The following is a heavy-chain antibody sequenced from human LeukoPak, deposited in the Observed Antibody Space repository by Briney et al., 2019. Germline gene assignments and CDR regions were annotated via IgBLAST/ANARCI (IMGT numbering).Heavy chain of an antibody. CDR3: ARDFPYGSGSYYYRNYYYGMVV. V-gene: IGHV3-7*03. CDR1: GFTFSSYW. J-gene: IGHJ6*02. Sequence: GGSLRLSCAASGFTFSSYWMSWVRQAPGKGLGWVANIKQDGSEKYYVDSVKGRCTISRDNAKNSLYLQMNSLRAEDTAVYYCARDFPYGSGSYYYRNYYYGMVVWGPGTTVTVSS. CDR2: IKQDGSEK. D-gene: IGHD3-10*01.